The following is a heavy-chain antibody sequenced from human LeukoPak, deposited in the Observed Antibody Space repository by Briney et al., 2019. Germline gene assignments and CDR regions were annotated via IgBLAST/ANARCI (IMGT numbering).Heavy chain of an antibody. CDR3: TREAAAGIDH. CDR2: ISSSGSTI. V-gene: IGHV3-48*03. J-gene: IGHJ4*02. CDR1: GFTFSSYE. Sequence: PGGSLRLSCAASGFTFSSYEMNWVRQAPGKGLEWVSYISSSGSTIYYADSVKGRFTISRDNAKNSLYLQMNSLRAEDTAVYFCTREAAAGIDHWGQGTLVTVSS. D-gene: IGHD6-13*01.